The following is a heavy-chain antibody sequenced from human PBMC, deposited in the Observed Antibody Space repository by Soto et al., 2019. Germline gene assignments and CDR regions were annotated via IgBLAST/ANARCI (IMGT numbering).Heavy chain of an antibody. CDR1: GYTFINYS. Sequence: QVQLVQSGAEVKKPGASVKVSCKASGYTFINYSIGWVRQAPGQGLEWLGWISANNGNTNYAQKLQGRVSMTTDTSTSTAYMELRSLRSDDTAVYYCARESIAWYWGSDYWGQGTLVTVSS. D-gene: IGHD6-19*01. V-gene: IGHV1-18*04. CDR3: ARESIAWYWGSDY. J-gene: IGHJ4*02. CDR2: ISANNGNT.